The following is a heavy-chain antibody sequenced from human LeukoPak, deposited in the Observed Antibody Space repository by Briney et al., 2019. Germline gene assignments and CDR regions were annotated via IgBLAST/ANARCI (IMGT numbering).Heavy chain of an antibody. CDR2: ISSNGGST. D-gene: IGHD4-17*01. CDR3: ARRNGDYQPFDY. CDR1: GFPFSSYA. J-gene: IGHJ4*02. Sequence: GGSLRLSCSSSGFPFSSYAMHWVRPAPGKGLEYVSAISSNGGSTYYANSVKGRFTISRDNSKNTLYLQMGSLRAEDMAVYYCARRNGDYQPFDYWGQGTLVTVSS. V-gene: IGHV3-64*01.